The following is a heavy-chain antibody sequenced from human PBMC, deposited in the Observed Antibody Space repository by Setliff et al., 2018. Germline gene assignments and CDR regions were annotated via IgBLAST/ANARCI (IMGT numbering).Heavy chain of an antibody. D-gene: IGHD3-3*01. CDR2: IWFDGSNE. Sequence: GESLKISCEATGFTFSTFAIHWVRQAPGKGLEWLALIWFDGSNEYYEDSVKGRFTISRDNSKNMAYLEMNRLRAEDTAVYYCAKVGPRGGYYVSRGAVGLDLFDVWGQGTMVTVSS. CDR3: AKVGPRGGYYVSRGAVGLDLFDV. CDR1: GFTFSTFA. V-gene: IGHV3-33*06. J-gene: IGHJ3*01.